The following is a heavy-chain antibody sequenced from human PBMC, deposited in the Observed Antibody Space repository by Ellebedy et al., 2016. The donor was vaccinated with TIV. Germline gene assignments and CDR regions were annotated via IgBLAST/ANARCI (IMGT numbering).Heavy chain of an antibody. CDR1: GDSITMSSYY. Sequence: MLSETLSLTCTVSGDSITMSSYYWGWIRQPPGKGLEWIGSVYYSGTTYYTPSLKSRVTISVDTSKNQFSLNLSSVTAADTAVYYCARDPALPRGRFDPWGQGTLVTVSS. J-gene: IGHJ5*02. V-gene: IGHV4-39*07. CDR3: ARDPALPRGRFDP. CDR2: VYYSGTT.